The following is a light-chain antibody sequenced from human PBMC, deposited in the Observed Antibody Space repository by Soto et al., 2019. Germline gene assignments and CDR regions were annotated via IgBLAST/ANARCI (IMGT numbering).Light chain of an antibody. CDR2: EVS. J-gene: IGLJ2*01. Sequence: QSALTQPPSASGSPGQSVTISCTGTSSDVGGYNSVSWYQQHPGKAPKLMIYEVSKRPSGVPDRFSGSKSGNTASLTVSGLQAEDEADYYCGSYGGRNNLVFGGGTKVTVL. V-gene: IGLV2-8*01. CDR3: GSYGGRNNLV. CDR1: SSDVGGYNS.